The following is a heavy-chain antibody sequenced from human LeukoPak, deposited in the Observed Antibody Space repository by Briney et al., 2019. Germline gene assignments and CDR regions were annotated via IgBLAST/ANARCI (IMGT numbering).Heavy chain of an antibody. CDR1: GFIIRSYW. CDR3: ARGGYSSSSVDY. D-gene: IGHD6-6*01. Sequence: GGSLRLSCAASGFIIRSYWMSWVRQAPGKGLEWVANIKQDGSEKYYVDSVKGRFTISRDNAKNSLYLQMNSLRGEDTAVYYCARGGYSSSSVDYWGQGTLVTVSS. J-gene: IGHJ4*02. CDR2: IKQDGSEK. V-gene: IGHV3-7*01.